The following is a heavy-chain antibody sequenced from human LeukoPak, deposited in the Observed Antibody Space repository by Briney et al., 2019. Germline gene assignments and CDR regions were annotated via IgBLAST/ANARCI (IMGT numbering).Heavy chain of an antibody. CDR3: ARDLRITLVREAISDAFEI. V-gene: IGHV1-69*13. CDR2: IMPLFGTA. D-gene: IGHD3-10*01. J-gene: IGHJ3*02. CDR1: GYTFTGYY. Sequence: SVKASCKASGYTFTGYYMHWVRQAPGQGLEWMGGIMPLFGTADYAQKFQGRVTITADESTSTAYMELNNLRSEDTAVYYCARDLRITLVREAISDAFEIWGQGTMVTVSS.